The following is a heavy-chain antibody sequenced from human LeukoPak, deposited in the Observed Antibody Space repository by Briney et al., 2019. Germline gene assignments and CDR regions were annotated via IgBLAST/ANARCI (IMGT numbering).Heavy chain of an antibody. V-gene: IGHV3-23*01. CDR2: ISGSGGST. CDR1: GFTFRSYA. D-gene: IGHD4-11*01. J-gene: IGHJ4*02. CDR3: AKGRYSFDY. Sequence: GGCLRLSCADSGFTFRSYAMSWVRQAPGKGLEWVSAISGSGGSTYYADSVKGRCTISRDNSKNTLYLQMNSLRAVDTAVYYCAKGRYSFDYWGQGTLVTVSS.